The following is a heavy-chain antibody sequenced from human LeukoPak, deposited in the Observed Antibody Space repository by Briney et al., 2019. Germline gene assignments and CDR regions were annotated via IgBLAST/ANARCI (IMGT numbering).Heavy chain of an antibody. D-gene: IGHD5-18*01. J-gene: IGHJ4*02. CDR3: AQGHSHTAMYF. V-gene: IGHV3-30*02. Sequence: GGSLRLSCAASGFTFSTYGMHWVRRAPGKGLEWVAFIRYDGRNKYYADSVKGRFTISRDNSKNTLYLQMNSLRVEDTAVYYCAQGHSHTAMYFWGQGTLVTVSS. CDR2: IRYDGRNK. CDR1: GFTFSTYG.